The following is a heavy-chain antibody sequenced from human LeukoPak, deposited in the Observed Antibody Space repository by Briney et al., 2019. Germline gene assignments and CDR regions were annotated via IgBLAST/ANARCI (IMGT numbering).Heavy chain of an antibody. J-gene: IGHJ1*01. CDR2: IYYSGRA. D-gene: IGHD3-22*01. CDR1: GDSISRSDSY. V-gene: IGHV4-39*01. Sequence: SETLSLTCSVSGDSISRSDSYWDWIRQPPGKGLEWIRTIYYSGRAYYSPSLNSRVTMSVDTSNNQFSLNLRSVTAADTAVYYCARRRYYDGSGYLEWGRGTLLSVSS. CDR3: ARRRYYDGSGYLE.